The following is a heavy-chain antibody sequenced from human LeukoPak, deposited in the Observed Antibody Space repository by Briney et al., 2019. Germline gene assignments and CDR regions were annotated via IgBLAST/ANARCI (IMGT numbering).Heavy chain of an antibody. CDR1: GGTFSSYA. D-gene: IGHD3-22*01. J-gene: IGHJ4*02. V-gene: IGHV1-69*04. CDR2: IIPILGIG. Sequence: ASVKVSCKASGGTFSSYAINWVRQAPGQGLEWMGRIIPILGIGDYAQKFRGRVTIIADKSTNTAYMELSSLRSEDTAVYFCTRDQRYYYDSSGSSFDYWGQGTLVTVSS. CDR3: TRDQRYYYDSSGSSFDY.